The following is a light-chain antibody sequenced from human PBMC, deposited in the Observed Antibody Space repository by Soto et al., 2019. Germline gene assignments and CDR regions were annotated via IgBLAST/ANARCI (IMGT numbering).Light chain of an antibody. CDR1: QSISSN. CDR2: GAS. Sequence: EIVMTQSPATLSVCPGERATLSCRASQSISSNLAWFQQKPGQAPRLLIYGASTRATGIPARFSGSGSGTEFTLTISSLQSEDLAVYYCQQYNNWPPATFGQGTKVDIK. V-gene: IGKV3-15*01. CDR3: QQYNNWPPAT. J-gene: IGKJ1*01.